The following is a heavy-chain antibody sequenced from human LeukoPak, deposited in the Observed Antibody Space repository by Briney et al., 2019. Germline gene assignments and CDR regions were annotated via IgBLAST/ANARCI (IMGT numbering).Heavy chain of an antibody. CDR1: GGSFSGYY. V-gene: IGHV4-34*01. CDR3: ARARRGVWGSYRQLYYFDY. CDR2: INHSGST. Sequence: SETLSLTCAVYGGSFSGYYWSWIRQPPGKGLEWSGEINHSGSTNYNPSLKSRVTISVDTSKNQFSLELSSVTAADTAVYYCARARRGVWGSYRQLYYFDYWGQGTLVTVSS. J-gene: IGHJ4*02. D-gene: IGHD3-16*02.